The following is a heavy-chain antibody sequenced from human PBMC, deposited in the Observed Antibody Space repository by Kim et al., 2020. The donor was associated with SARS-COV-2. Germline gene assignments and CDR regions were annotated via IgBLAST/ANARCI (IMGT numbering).Heavy chain of an antibody. D-gene: IGHD4-17*01. CDR3: ARRLTTNWYFDL. Sequence: SEDSVKRPFTISRDNAKNSLYLQMNGLRAEDTAVYYCARRLTTNWYFDLWGRGTLVTVSS. J-gene: IGHJ2*01. V-gene: IGHV3-11*04.